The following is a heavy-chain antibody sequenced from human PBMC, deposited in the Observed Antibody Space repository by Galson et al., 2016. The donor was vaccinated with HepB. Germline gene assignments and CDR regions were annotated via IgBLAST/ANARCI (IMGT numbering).Heavy chain of an antibody. CDR2: ISYDGSTK. Sequence: SLRLSCAASEFTFSTYGMNWVRQAPGKGLEWVAVISYDGSTKKYADSVKGRSTVTRDNSKNTLYLQMNSLRAEDTAVYYCARDALKESESPRRFNYYPGMDVWGQGTTVTVS. D-gene: IGHD3-16*01. V-gene: IGHV3-30*03. CDR3: ARDALKESESPRRFNYYPGMDV. CDR1: EFTFSTYG. J-gene: IGHJ6*02.